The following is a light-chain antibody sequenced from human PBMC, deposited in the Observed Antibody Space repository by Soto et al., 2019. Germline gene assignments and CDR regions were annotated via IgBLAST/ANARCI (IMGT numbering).Light chain of an antibody. J-gene: IGKJ2*01. V-gene: IGKV3-15*01. Sequence: EIVMTQSPATLSVSPGERATLSCRASQNIDNNLAWYQQKLCQTPRLLIYGASTRATGATARFSGIVSGTDFTLTSRSRQSEDVAVYDCQQYYYWHANIFGQGTKLEIK. CDR2: GAS. CDR1: QNIDNN. CDR3: QQYYYWHANI.